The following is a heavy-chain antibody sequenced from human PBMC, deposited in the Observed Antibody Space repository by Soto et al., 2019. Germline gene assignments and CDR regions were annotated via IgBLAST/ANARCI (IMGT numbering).Heavy chain of an antibody. CDR2: INPNSGGT. V-gene: IGHV1-2*04. CDR1: GYTFTGYY. D-gene: IGHD6-6*01. CDR3: ARESSTGGSSVNWFDP. Sequence: ASVKVSCKASGYTFTGYYMHWVRQAPGQGLEWMGWINPNSGGTNYAQKFQGWVTMTRDTSISTAYMELSRLRSDDTAVYYCARESSTGGSSVNWFDPWGQGTLVTVSS. J-gene: IGHJ5*02.